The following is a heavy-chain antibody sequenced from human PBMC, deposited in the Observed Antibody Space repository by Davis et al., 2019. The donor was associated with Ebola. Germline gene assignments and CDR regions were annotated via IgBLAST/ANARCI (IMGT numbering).Heavy chain of an antibody. D-gene: IGHD1-26*01. Sequence: ASVKVSCKVSGYTLTELSIHWVRQAPGKGLEWMGNFDPEDGETIYAHKFEGRVTMTEDTSTDTAYMELSSLRSEDSAVYYCAAGGSRGGFDVWGQGTMVTVS. CDR1: GYTLTELS. CDR2: FDPEDGET. V-gene: IGHV1-24*01. J-gene: IGHJ3*01. CDR3: AAGGSRGGFDV.